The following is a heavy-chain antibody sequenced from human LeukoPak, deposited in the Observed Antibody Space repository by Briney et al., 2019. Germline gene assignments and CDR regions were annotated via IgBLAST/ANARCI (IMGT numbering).Heavy chain of an antibody. CDR2: INQDGSDK. J-gene: IGHJ4*02. CDR3: ARSLWPEDY. V-gene: IGHV3-7*01. CDR1: GFTSRSYW. D-gene: IGHD2-21*01. Sequence: GGSLRLSCTASGFTSRSYWMSWVRQAPGKGLEWVANINQDGSDKKYVDSVKGRFTISRDSAKNSVSLQMNSLRAEDTAVYYCARSLWPEDYWGQGTLVTVSS.